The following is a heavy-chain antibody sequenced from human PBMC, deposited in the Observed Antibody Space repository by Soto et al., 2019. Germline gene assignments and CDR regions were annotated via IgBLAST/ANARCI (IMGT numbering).Heavy chain of an antibody. Sequence: GGSLRLSCAASGFTFRSFTMNWVRQAPGKGLEWVSTISSNSAYIYYTGALRGRFTISRDNAKNSLHLQMNSLRAEDTAVYYCTRDASRDSSARGWFDPWGPGTPVTVSS. CDR3: TRDASRDSSARGWFDP. V-gene: IGHV3-21*01. J-gene: IGHJ5*02. CDR2: ISSNSAYI. D-gene: IGHD6-13*01. CDR1: GFTFRSFT.